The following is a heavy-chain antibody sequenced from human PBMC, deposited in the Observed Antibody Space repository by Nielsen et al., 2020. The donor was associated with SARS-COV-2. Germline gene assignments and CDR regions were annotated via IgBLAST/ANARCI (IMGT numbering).Heavy chain of an antibody. CDR1: GCSISSGGYY. CDR2: IYFSGRT. D-gene: IGHD5-12*01. CDR3: ARESSGYDHYNYGMDV. J-gene: IGHJ6*02. V-gene: IGHV4-31*03. Sequence: SGTLSLTCTASGCSISSGGYYWSWIRPDPGKGLEWIGYIYFSGRTCYNPSLKSRVTISVDTSKNQFSLSLRSVTAADTAVYYCARESSGYDHYNYGMDVWGQGTTVTVSS.